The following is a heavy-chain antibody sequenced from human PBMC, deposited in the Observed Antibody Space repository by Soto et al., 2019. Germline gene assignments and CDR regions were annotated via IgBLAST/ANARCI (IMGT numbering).Heavy chain of an antibody. V-gene: IGHV3-21*01. CDR1: GFTFSSYS. CDR2: ISSSTGYI. CDR3: AIAGRDGYNWDY. J-gene: IGHJ4*02. Sequence: GGSLRLSCVTSGFTFSSYSMNWVRQAPGKGLEWVSSISSSTGYIYYADSVKGRFTISRDNAKNSLYLQMNSLRAEDTAVYYCAIAGRDGYNWDYLGQGTLVTVSS. D-gene: IGHD5-12*01.